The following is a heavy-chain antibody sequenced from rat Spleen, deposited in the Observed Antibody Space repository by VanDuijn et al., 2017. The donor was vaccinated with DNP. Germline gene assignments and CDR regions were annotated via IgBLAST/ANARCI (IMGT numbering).Heavy chain of an antibody. CDR2: VKAKSSNYAT. V-gene: IGHV6-6*01. Sequence: EVQVLESGGALVQPGSSLKLSCATSGFTFTTAWMYWFRQFPEKRLEWVARVKAKSSNYATDYTESVKGRFTISRDDSESSIYLQMNNLKEGDTATYYCTWSGYNYAYAMDVWGQGTSVIVSS. CDR3: TWSGYNYAYAMDV. J-gene: IGHJ4*01. D-gene: IGHD1-4*01. CDR1: GFTFTTAW.